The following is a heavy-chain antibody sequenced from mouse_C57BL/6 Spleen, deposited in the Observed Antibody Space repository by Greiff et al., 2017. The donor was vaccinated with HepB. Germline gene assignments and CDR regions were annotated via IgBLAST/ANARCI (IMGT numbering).Heavy chain of an antibody. CDR1: GFTFSSYG. D-gene: IGHD1-1*01. Sequence: EVQWVESGGDLVKPGGSLKLSCAASGFTFSSYGMSWVRQTPDKRLEWVATISSGGSYTYYPDSVKGRFTISRDNAKNTLYLQMSSLKSEDTAMYYCARGTTVVATEYFDYWGQGTTLTVSS. V-gene: IGHV5-6*01. J-gene: IGHJ2*01. CDR3: ARGTTVVATEYFDY. CDR2: ISSGGSYT.